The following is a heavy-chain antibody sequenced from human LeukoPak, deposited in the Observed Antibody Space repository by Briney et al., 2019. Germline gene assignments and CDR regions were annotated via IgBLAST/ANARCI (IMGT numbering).Heavy chain of an antibody. CDR2: INHSGST. J-gene: IGHJ4*02. Sequence: SETLSLTCAVYGGSFSGYYWSWIRQPPGKGLEWIGEINHSGSTNYNPSLKSRVTISVDTSKNQFSLKLSSVTAADTAVYYCARGPRGSGSYYVRNYFDDWGQGTLVTVSS. D-gene: IGHD1-26*01. CDR1: GGSFSGYY. V-gene: IGHV4-34*01. CDR3: ARGPRGSGSYYVRNYFDD.